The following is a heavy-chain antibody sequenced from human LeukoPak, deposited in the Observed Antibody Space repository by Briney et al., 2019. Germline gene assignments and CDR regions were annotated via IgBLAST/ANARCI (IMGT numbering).Heavy chain of an antibody. CDR1: GGTFSSYA. CDR3: ARDRYCSGGSCYGFDY. CDR2: IIPIFCTS. J-gene: IGHJ4*02. V-gene: IGHV1-69*06. D-gene: IGHD2-15*01. Sequence: SVKVSFKSSGGTFSSYAISWVRQAPGQEREWMGGIIPIFCTSNYAQKFQGRVTITADKSTSTAYVELSSLTSEDTAVYYSARDRYCSGGSCYGFDYWGQGTLVTVSS.